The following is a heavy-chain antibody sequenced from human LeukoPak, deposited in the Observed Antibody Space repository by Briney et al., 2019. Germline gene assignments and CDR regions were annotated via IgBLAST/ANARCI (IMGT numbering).Heavy chain of an antibody. CDR2: INLSGST. D-gene: IGHD3-9*01. J-gene: IGHJ4*02. Sequence: SETLSLTCAVYGGSFSGFYWSWIRQPPGKGLEWIGEINLSGSTNYNPSLKSRVTISVDTSKNQFSLKLSSVTAADTAVYYCARGSDYDILTGYYPLRYWGQGTLVTVSS. CDR3: ARGSDYDILTGYYPLRY. V-gene: IGHV4-34*01. CDR1: GGSFSGFY.